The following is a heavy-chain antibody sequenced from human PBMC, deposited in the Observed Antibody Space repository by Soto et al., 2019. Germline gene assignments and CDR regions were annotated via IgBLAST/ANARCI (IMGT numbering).Heavy chain of an antibody. CDR3: ASSSGTYSFFDY. V-gene: IGHV4-38-2*01. D-gene: IGHD1-26*01. J-gene: IGHJ4*02. CDR2: IYHSGST. CDR1: GYSISSGYY. Sequence: SETLSLTCAVSGYSISSGYYWGWIRQPPGKGLEWIGSIYHSGSTYYNPSLKSRVTVSVDTSKNQFSLKLRSVTAADTAFYYCASSSGTYSFFDYWGKGTMVTVSS.